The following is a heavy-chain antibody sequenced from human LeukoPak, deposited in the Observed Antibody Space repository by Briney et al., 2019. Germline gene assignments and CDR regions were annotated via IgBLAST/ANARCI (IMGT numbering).Heavy chain of an antibody. V-gene: IGHV4-34*01. Sequence: RASETLSLTCAVYGGSFNGYYWSWIRQPPGKGLEWIGEINHSGSTNYNPSLKSRVTISVDTSKNQFSLKLSSVTAADTAVYYCGTMEDDYWGQGTLVTVSS. CDR2: INHSGST. CDR3: GTMEDDY. D-gene: IGHD3-10*01. CDR1: GGSFNGYY. J-gene: IGHJ4*02.